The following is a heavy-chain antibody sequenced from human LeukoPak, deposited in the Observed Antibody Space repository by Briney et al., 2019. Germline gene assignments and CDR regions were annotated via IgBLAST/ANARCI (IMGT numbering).Heavy chain of an antibody. CDR1: GDSFPTYW. CDR3: ARPPSRGYSSSFEY. V-gene: IGHV5-51*01. CDR2: IYPDESNI. Sequence: GESLKTSCKGSGDSFPTYWIAWVRQMPGKGLEWMGIIYPDESNIRYSPSFQGQVTISADKSISTAYLQWSSLKASDTAMYYCARPPSRGYSSSFEYWGQGTLVTVSS. D-gene: IGHD2-2*03. J-gene: IGHJ4*02.